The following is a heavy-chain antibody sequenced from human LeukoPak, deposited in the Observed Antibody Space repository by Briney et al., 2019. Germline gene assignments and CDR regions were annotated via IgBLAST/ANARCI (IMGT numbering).Heavy chain of an antibody. J-gene: IGHJ3*02. Sequence: ASVKVSCRASGYTFTSSNMHWVRQAPPPGLERMGIINPSCGSTSYYHKFHGRGTMTRDMSTSPVYMELSSLRSEDTAVYYCARDRRQYSSSWGHWYEAFDIWGQGTMVTVSS. D-gene: IGHD6-13*01. CDR1: GYTFTSSN. V-gene: IGHV1-46*01. CDR2: INPSCGST. CDR3: ARDRRQYSSSWGHWYEAFDI.